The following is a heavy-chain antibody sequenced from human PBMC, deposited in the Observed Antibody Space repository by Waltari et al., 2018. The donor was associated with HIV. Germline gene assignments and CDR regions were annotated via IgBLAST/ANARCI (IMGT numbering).Heavy chain of an antibody. CDR2: INAYSHNR. Sequence: QAQLIQSGPEAKKPGASAKMSCQASGFDFRSYGVNWVRRTPGQGFEWLGWINAYSHNRNYTEGRITLTTNTSSNTATLELRSLRPDDTGTYYCARVRGAKWPASYYGMDVWGQGTAVSVSS. CDR3: ARVRGAKWPASYYGMDV. J-gene: IGHJ6*02. CDR1: GFDFRSYG. V-gene: IGHV1-18*01. D-gene: IGHD5-12*01.